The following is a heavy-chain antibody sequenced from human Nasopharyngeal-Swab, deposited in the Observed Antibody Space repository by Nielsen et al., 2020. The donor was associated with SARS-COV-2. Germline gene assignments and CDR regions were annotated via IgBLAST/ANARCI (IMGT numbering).Heavy chain of an antibody. J-gene: IGHJ4*02. V-gene: IGHV1-2*06. CDR1: GYTFTGYY. D-gene: IGHD3-10*01. CDR3: ARGSGIHEGY. Sequence: ASVKVSCKASGYTFTGYYMHWVRQAPGQGLEWMGRINPNSGGTNYAQKFQGRVTMTRNTSISTAYMELSSLRSEDTAVYYCARGSGIHEGYWGQGTLVTVSS. CDR2: INPNSGGT.